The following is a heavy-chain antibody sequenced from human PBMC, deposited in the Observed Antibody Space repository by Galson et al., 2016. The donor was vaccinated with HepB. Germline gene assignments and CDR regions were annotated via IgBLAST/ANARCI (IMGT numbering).Heavy chain of an antibody. D-gene: IGHD5-24*01. CDR2: ISYDGSNK. CDR1: GFTFRSYP. V-gene: IGHV3-30*04. J-gene: IGHJ4*02. Sequence: SLRLSCAASGFTFRSYPMHWVRQAPGKGLEWVAVISYDGSNKFYVDSVVGRFTISRDNSKNTLYLQMNSLRAEDTAVYYCARGDGYKTPFDYWGQGTLVTVAS. CDR3: ARGDGYKTPFDY.